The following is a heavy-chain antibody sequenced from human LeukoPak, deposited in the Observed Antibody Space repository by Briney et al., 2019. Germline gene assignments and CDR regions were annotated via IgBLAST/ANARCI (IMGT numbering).Heavy chain of an antibody. V-gene: IGHV1-2*02. D-gene: IGHD1-26*01. CDR1: GYTFTGYY. J-gene: IGHJ4*02. Sequence: ASVKVSCKASGYTFTGYYMHWVRQAPGQGLEWMGWINPNSGGTNYAQKFQGRVTMTRDTSISTAYMELSRLRSDDTAVYYGARGNPWGATPFDYWGQGTLVTVSS. CDR3: ARGNPWGATPFDY. CDR2: INPNSGGT.